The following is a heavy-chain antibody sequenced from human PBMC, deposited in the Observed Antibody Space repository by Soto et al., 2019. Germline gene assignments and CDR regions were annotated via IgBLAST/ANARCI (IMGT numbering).Heavy chain of an antibody. CDR1: GFTFSNYG. V-gene: IGHV3-30*03. J-gene: IGHJ4*02. CDR3: ARYNLGYCGGDCYRPLDH. D-gene: IGHD2-21*02. CDR2: ISYEISYDGTDK. Sequence: PGGSLRLSCAASGFTFSNYGMHWVRQAPGKGLEWVAFISYEISYDGTDKHYADSVKGRFTISRDNSKNTLYLQMTSLRAEDTAVYYCARYNLGYCGGDCYRPLDHWGQGTLVTVSS.